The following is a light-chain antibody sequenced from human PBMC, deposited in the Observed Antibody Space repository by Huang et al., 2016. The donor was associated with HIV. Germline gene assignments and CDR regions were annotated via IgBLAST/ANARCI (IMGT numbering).Light chain of an antibody. CDR1: QSISPF. Sequence: DIQMTQSPSTLSASVGDRVTITCRASQSISPFLAWYQQKPGKAPELLIYDDSTLESGVPSRFSGSGSGTEFTLTITSLQPDKFATYYCQHYSSFPWTFGQGTRV. CDR2: DDS. J-gene: IGKJ1*01. CDR3: QHYSSFPWT. V-gene: IGKV1-5*01.